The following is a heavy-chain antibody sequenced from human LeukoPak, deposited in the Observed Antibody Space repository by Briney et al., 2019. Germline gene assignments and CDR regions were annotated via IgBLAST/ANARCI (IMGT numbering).Heavy chain of an antibody. Sequence: GASVKVSCKASGYTFTSYGISWVRQAPGQGLEWMGWISAYSGNTNYAQKLQGRVTMTTDTSTSTAYMELRSLRSDDTAVYYCARDPFNEWELLPIDYWGQGTLVTVSS. J-gene: IGHJ4*02. CDR1: GYTFTSYG. D-gene: IGHD1-26*01. CDR2: ISAYSGNT. V-gene: IGHV1-18*01. CDR3: ARDPFNEWELLPIDY.